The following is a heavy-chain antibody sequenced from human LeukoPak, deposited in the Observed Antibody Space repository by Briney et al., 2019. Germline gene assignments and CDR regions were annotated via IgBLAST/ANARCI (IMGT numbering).Heavy chain of an antibody. CDR1: GYTFTNYY. Sequence: GASVKVSCKASGYTFTNYYMHWVRQAPGLGFEWMGWINPKSGGTSYPQKFQGRLTMTRDTFISTAYMELSRLRSDDTAVYYCVPSANYYYFDYWGQGTLVTVSS. V-gene: IGHV1-2*02. D-gene: IGHD4/OR15-4a*01. J-gene: IGHJ4*02. CDR3: VPSANYYYFDY. CDR2: INPKSGGT.